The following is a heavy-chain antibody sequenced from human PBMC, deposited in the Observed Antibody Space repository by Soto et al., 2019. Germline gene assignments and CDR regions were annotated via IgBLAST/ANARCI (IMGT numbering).Heavy chain of an antibody. CDR3: ARANRGYYYDSSGAFDY. D-gene: IGHD3-22*01. CDR1: GGSISSGGYS. J-gene: IGHJ4*02. Sequence: SETLSLTCAVSGGSISSGGYSWSWIRQPPGEGLEWIGYIYHSRSTYYHPSLKSRVTISVDRSKNQFSLKLSSVTAADTAVYYCARANRGYYYDSSGAFDYWGQGTLVTVSS. V-gene: IGHV4-30-2*01. CDR2: IYHSRST.